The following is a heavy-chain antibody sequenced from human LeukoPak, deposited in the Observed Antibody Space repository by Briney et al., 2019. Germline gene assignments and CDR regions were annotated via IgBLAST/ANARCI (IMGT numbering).Heavy chain of an antibody. CDR3: AKPLYSFDY. CDR1: GLTFSSYA. CDR2: ISGSGGST. J-gene: IGHJ4*02. V-gene: IGHV3-23*01. Sequence: GGSLRLSCAASGLTFSSYAMSWVRQAPGKGVEWVSAISGSGGSTYYADSVKGRFTISRDNSKNTLYLQMNSLRAEDTVVYYCAKPLYSFDYWGQGTLVTVSS.